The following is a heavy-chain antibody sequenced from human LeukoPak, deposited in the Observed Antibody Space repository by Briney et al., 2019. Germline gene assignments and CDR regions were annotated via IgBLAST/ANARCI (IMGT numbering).Heavy chain of an antibody. J-gene: IGHJ4*02. Sequence: SETLSLTCAVYGGSFSGYYWSWIRQPPGKGLEWIGEINHSGSTNYNPPLKSRVAISVDTSKNQFSLKLSSVTAADTAVYYCATLYYYDSGGDFWGQGTLVTVSS. V-gene: IGHV4-34*01. CDR1: GGSFSGYY. CDR3: ATLYYYDSGGDF. CDR2: INHSGST. D-gene: IGHD3-22*01.